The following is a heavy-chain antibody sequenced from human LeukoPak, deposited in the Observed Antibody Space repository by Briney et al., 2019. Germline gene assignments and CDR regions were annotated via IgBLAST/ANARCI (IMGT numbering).Heavy chain of an antibody. CDR2: ISGSGGST. V-gene: IGHV3-23*01. J-gene: IGHJ4*02. Sequence: GGSLRLSCAASGFTFSSYGMSWVRQAPGKGLEWVSAISGSGGSTYYADSVKGRFTISRDNSKNTLYLQMNSLRAEDTAVYYCAKDRRGYDPGVTAFDYWGQGTLVTVSS. CDR3: AKDRRGYDPGVTAFDY. CDR1: GFTFSSYG. D-gene: IGHD5-12*01.